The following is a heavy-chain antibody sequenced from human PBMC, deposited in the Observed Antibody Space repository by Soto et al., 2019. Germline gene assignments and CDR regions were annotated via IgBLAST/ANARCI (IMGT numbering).Heavy chain of an antibody. CDR2: IYYSGST. V-gene: IGHV4-61*01. J-gene: IGHJ5*02. D-gene: IGHD3-9*01. CDR1: GGSVSSGSYY. CDR3: ARTSTALRYFDWLYWFDP. Sequence: LSLTCTVSGGSVSSGSYYWSWIRQPPGKGLEWIGYIYYSGSTNYNPSLKSRVTKSVDTSKNQFSLKLSSVTAADTAVYYCARTSTALRYFDWLYWFDPWGQGTLVTVSS.